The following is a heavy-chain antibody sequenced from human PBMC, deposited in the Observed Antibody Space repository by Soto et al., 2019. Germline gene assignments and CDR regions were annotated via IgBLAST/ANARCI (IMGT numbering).Heavy chain of an antibody. CDR3: ARDSTFDDMGGAFDI. D-gene: IGHD3-9*01. V-gene: IGHV4-30-4*01. CDR2: IYYSGST. CDR1: GGSISSGDYY. Sequence: QVQLQESGPGLVKPSQTLSLTCTVSGGSISSGDYYWSWIRQPPGKGLEWIGYIYYSGSTYYNPSLKIPLTISVDTSKTQFSLKLSSVTAADTAVYYCARDSTFDDMGGAFDIWGQGTMVTVSS. J-gene: IGHJ3*02.